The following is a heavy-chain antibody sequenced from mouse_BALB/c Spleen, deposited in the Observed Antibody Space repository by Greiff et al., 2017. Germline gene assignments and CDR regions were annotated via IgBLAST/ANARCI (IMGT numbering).Heavy chain of an antibody. V-gene: IGHV10-1*02. CDR1: GFTFNTYA. CDR2: IRSKSNNYAT. Sequence: EVQRVESGGGLVQPKGSLKLSCAASGFTFNTYAMNWVRQAPGKGLEWVARIRSKSNNYATYYADSVKDRFTISRDDSQSMLYLQMNNLKTEDTAMYYCVCDGFDYWGQGTTLTVSS. CDR3: VCDGFDY. J-gene: IGHJ2*01.